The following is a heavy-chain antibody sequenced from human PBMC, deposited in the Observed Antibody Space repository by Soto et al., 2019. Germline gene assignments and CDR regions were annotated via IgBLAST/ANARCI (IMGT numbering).Heavy chain of an antibody. D-gene: IGHD1-1*01. CDR2: TYYRSKWYN. CDR1: GDSVSSNSAA. J-gene: IGHJ6*02. Sequence: KQSQTLSLTCAISGDSVSSNSAAWNWIRQSPSRGLEWLGRTYYRSKWYNDYAVSVKSRITINPDTSKNQFSLQLNSVTPEDTAVYYCARVTGVQLEPQEGDYYYYGMDVWGQGTTVTVSS. V-gene: IGHV6-1*01. CDR3: ARVTGVQLEPQEGDYYYYGMDV.